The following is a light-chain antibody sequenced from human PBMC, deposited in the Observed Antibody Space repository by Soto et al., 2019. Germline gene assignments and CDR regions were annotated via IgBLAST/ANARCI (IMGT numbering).Light chain of an antibody. CDR3: QSYDSSLSVVV. J-gene: IGLJ2*01. CDR1: SSNIGAGYD. Sequence: QSVLTQPPSVSGAPGQRVTISCTGSSSNIGAGYDVHWYQQLPGPAPKLLIYGNSNRPSGVPDRFSGSKSGTSASLAITGLQAEDEADYSCQSYDSSLSVVVFGGGTKLTVL. CDR2: GNS. V-gene: IGLV1-40*01.